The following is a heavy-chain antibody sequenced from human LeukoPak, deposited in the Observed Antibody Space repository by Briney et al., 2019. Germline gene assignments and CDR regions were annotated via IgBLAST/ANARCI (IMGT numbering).Heavy chain of an antibody. D-gene: IGHD2-21*02. CDR2: FDPEDGET. CDR1: GYTLTELS. J-gene: IGHJ5*02. V-gene: IGHV1-24*01. Sequence: ASVKVSCKVSGYTLTELSMHLVRQAPGKGLEWMGGFDPEDGETIYAQKFQGRVTMTEDTSTDTAYMELSSLRSEDTAVYYCAIGAYCGGDCYPNWFDPWGQGTLVTVSS. CDR3: AIGAYCGGDCYPNWFDP.